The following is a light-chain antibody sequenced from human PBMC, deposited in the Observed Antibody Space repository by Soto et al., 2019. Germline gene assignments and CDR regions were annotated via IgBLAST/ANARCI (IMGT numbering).Light chain of an antibody. CDR3: CSYAGSTSLV. Sequence: QSALTQPASVSGSPGQSITISCTGASSDVGSYNLVSWYQQHPGKAPKVIIYEVIKRPSGVSNRFSGSKSGNTASLTISGLQAEDEADYYCCSYAGSTSLVFGRGTKLTVL. V-gene: IGLV2-23*02. CDR2: EVI. CDR1: SSDVGSYNL. J-gene: IGLJ2*01.